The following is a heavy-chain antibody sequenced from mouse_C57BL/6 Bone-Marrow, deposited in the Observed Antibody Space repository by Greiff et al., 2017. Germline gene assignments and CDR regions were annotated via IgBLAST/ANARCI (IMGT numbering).Heavy chain of an antibody. J-gene: IGHJ3*01. V-gene: IGHV1-80*01. CDR2: IYPGDGDT. Sequence: QVHVKQSGAELVKPGASVKISCKASGYAFSSYWMNWVKQRPGKGLEWIGQIYPGDGDTNYNGKFKGKATLTADKSSSTAYMQLSSLTSEDSAVYFCARESYDYDGAWFAYWGQGTLVTVSA. CDR1: GYAFSSYW. D-gene: IGHD2-4*01. CDR3: ARESYDYDGAWFAY.